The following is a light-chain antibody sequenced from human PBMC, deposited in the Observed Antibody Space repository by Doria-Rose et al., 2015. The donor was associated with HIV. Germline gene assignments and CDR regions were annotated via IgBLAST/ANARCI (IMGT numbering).Light chain of an antibody. CDR1: QSFSSTY. V-gene: IGKV3-20*01. J-gene: IGKJ1*01. CDR2: DGS. Sequence: EIVLTQSPGTLSLSPGERATLSCRASQSFSSTYLAWYQQEPGQAPSLLIYDGSTRATGIPDRFSGSGSGTDFTLPINRLEAGDFAVYYCQQYGSSWTFGQGTKVEI. CDR3: QQYGSSWT.